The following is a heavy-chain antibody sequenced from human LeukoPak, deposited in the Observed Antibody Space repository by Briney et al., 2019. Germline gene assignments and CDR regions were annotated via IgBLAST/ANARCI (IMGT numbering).Heavy chain of an antibody. Sequence: GGSLRLSCAASGFTFSSYEMNWVRQAPGKGLEWVSYISSSGSTIYYADSVKGRFTMSRDNSKNTLYLQMGSLRVEDMAVYYCARDYNGTWPKAIDYWGQGALVSVSS. J-gene: IGHJ4*02. D-gene: IGHD2-8*01. CDR1: GFTFSSYE. V-gene: IGHV3-48*03. CDR2: ISSSGSTI. CDR3: ARDYNGTWPKAIDY.